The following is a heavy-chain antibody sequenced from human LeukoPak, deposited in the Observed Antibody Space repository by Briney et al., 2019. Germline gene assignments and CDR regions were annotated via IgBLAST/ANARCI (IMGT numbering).Heavy chain of an antibody. CDR3: ARLGWELTYYYYYMDV. V-gene: IGHV3-48*03. CDR1: GFTFSSYE. J-gene: IGHJ6*03. Sequence: PGGSLRLSCAASGFTFSSYEMNWVRQAPGKGLEWVSYISSSGSTIYYADSVKGRFTISRDNAKNSLYLQMNSLRAEDTAVYYCARLGWELTYYYYYMDVWGKGTTVTISS. D-gene: IGHD1-26*01. CDR2: ISSSGSTI.